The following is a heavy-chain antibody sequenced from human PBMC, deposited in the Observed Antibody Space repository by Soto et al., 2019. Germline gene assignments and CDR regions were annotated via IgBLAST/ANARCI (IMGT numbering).Heavy chain of an antibody. V-gene: IGHV1-2*04. CDR3: ARGSDGYSSSWYGSYYYYGMDV. CDR1: GYTFTGYY. CDR2: INPNSGGT. D-gene: IGHD6-13*01. J-gene: IGHJ6*02. Sequence: ASVNVSCKSSGYTFTGYYIHWVRQAPGQGLEWMGWINPNSGGTNYAQKFQGWVTMTRDTSISTAYMELSRLRSDDTAVYYCARGSDGYSSSWYGSYYYYGMDVWGQGTTVTVSS.